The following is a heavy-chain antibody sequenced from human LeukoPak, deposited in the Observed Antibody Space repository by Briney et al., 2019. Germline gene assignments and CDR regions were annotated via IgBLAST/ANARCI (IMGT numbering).Heavy chain of an antibody. CDR3: ASGSYGSGFYYFYYMDV. V-gene: IGHV1-24*01. J-gene: IGHJ6*03. Sequence: GASVKVSCKVSGYTLTELSMHWVRQAPGKGLEWMGGFDPEDGETIYAQKFQGRVTMTEDTSTDTAYMELSRLRSDDTAVYYCASGSYGSGFYYFYYMDVWGKGTTVTVSS. CDR1: GYTLTELS. CDR2: FDPEDGET. D-gene: IGHD3-10*01.